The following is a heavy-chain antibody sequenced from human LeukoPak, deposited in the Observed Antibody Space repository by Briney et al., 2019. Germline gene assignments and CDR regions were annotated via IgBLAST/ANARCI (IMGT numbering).Heavy chain of an antibody. V-gene: IGHV1-8*01. Sequence: ASVKVSCKASGHTFTSYDINWVRQATGQGLEWMGWMNPNSGNTGYAQKFQGRVTMTRNTPISTAYMELSSLRSEDTAVYYCARGLKATYDFWSGYYFPYDYWGQGTLVTVSS. D-gene: IGHD3-3*01. CDR1: GHTFTSYD. CDR3: ARGLKATYDFWSGYYFPYDY. J-gene: IGHJ4*02. CDR2: MNPNSGNT.